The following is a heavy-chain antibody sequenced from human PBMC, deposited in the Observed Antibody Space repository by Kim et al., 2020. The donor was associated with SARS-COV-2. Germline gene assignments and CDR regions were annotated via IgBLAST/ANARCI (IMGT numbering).Heavy chain of an antibody. CDR3: ARVRAAKGYYYYGMDV. V-gene: IGHV1-18*03. Sequence: ASVKVSCKASGYTFTSYGISWVRQAPGQGLEWMGWISAYNGNTNYAQKLQGRVTMTTDTSTSTAYMELRSLRSDDMAVYYCARVRAAKGYYYYGMDVWGQGTTVTVSS. CDR1: GYTFTSYG. D-gene: IGHD3-10*01. J-gene: IGHJ6*02. CDR2: ISAYNGNT.